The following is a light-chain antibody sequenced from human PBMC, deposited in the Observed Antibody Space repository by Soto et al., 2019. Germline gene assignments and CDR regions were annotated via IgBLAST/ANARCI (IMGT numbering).Light chain of an antibody. CDR2: GAS. V-gene: IGKV3-20*01. Sequence: EIVLTQSPGTLSLSPGERATLSCRASQSVRSNYLAWYQQKPGQAPRLLIYGASSRATGIPDRFSGSGSGTDFTLTISRLEPEDFAVYYCQQYGSPITFGQGTRLEIK. J-gene: IGKJ5*01. CDR1: QSVRSNY. CDR3: QQYGSPIT.